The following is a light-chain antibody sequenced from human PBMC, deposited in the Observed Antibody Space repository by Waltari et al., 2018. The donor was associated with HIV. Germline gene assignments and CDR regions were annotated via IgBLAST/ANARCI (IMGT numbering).Light chain of an antibody. Sequence: EIVLTQSPGTLSLSPGERASLSCRASESLTVSYLAWYQWKPGQAPRLLIYGASNRATGIPARFSGSGSGTGFTLTISRLEPEDFAVYYCQQRSNWPLTFGQGTRLEIK. CDR2: GAS. CDR3: QQRSNWPLT. CDR1: ESLTVSY. J-gene: IGKJ5*01. V-gene: IGKV3D-20*02.